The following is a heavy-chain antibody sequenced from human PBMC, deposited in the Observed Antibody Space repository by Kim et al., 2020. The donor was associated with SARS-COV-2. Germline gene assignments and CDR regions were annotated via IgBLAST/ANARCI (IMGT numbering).Heavy chain of an antibody. J-gene: IGHJ4*02. Sequence: GSTNYNPSLKSRVTISVDTSKNQFSLKLSSVTAADTAVYYCARGGWPDYWGQGTLVTVSS. V-gene: IGHV4-59*09. CDR3: ARGGWPDY. CDR2: GST. D-gene: IGHD2-15*01.